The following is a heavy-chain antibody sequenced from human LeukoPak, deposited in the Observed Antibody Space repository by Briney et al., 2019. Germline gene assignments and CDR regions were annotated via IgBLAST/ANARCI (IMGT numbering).Heavy chain of an antibody. Sequence: PSETLSLTCTVSGGSISSSSYYWGWIRQPPGKGLEWIGSIYYSGSTYYNPPLKSRLTISLDTSKNQFSLRLSSVTAADTAFYYCARRYNWNDRWDWGQGTLVTVSP. CDR2: IYYSGST. CDR1: GGSISSSSYY. J-gene: IGHJ4*02. CDR3: ARRYNWNDRWD. D-gene: IGHD1-1*01. V-gene: IGHV4-39*07.